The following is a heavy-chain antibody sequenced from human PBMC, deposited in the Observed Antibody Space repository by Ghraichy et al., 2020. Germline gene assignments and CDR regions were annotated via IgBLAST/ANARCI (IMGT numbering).Heavy chain of an antibody. J-gene: IGHJ1*01. V-gene: IGHV4-31*03. CDR1: GVSISSGGYQ. CDR3: ARGLDYVGFQS. Sequence: SETLSLTCNVSGVSISSGGYQWSWIRQSPGKGLEWMGYIYNSGSPSYNRSLKSRLTISVDLSKNVFSLKLTSVTAADTAVYYCARGLDYVGFQSWGQSTLLHVSS. D-gene: IGHD4-23*01. CDR2: IYNSGSP.